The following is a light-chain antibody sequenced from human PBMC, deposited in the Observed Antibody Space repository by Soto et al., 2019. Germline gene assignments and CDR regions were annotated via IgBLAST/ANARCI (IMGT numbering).Light chain of an antibody. CDR2: DAS. CDR3: QQYNSDSGK. V-gene: IGKV1-5*01. Sequence: DIQMTQSPSTLSASVGARVTTTCRASQSISSWLAWYQQKPGKAPKLLIYDASSLESGVPSRFSGSGSGTEFPLTISSLQPDDFATYYCQQYNSDSGKFGQGTKV. CDR1: QSISSW. J-gene: IGKJ1*01.